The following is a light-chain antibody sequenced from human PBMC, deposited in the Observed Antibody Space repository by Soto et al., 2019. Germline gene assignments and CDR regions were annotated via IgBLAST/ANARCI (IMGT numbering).Light chain of an antibody. Sequence: QSALTQPASVSGSPGRSITMSCTGTSSDVGAYDFVSWYQQHPDKAPKLMIYEVSNRPSGVSNRFSGSKSVNTATLTISGLQAEDEADYYCSSYTSSSTRVFGTGTKLTVL. CDR1: SSDVGAYDF. CDR2: EVS. V-gene: IGLV2-14*03. CDR3: SSYTSSSTRV. J-gene: IGLJ1*01.